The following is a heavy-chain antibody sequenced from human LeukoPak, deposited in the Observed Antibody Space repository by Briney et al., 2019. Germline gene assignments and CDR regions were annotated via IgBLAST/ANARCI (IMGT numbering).Heavy chain of an antibody. CDR1: GFTVSSNY. CDR3: AGSGSYETFDY. D-gene: IGHD3-10*01. CDR2: IYSGGST. J-gene: IGHJ4*02. V-gene: IGHV3-53*01. Sequence: GGSLRLSCAASGFTVSSNYMSWVRQAPGKGLEWASVIYSGGSTYYADSVKGRFTISRDNSKNTLYLRMNSLRAEDTAVYYCAGSGSYETFDYWGQGTLVTVSS.